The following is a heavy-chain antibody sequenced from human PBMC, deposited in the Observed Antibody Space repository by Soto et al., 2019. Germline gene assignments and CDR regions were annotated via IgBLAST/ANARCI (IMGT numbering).Heavy chain of an antibody. V-gene: IGHV3-30*18. D-gene: IGHD3-22*01. CDR1: GFPFSSYG. CDR3: AKFSYYYDSSGSTSDAFDI. J-gene: IGHJ3*02. CDR2: ISYDGSNK. Sequence: GGSLRLSCAASGFPFSSYGMHWVRQAPGKGLEWVAVISYDGSNKYYADSVKGRFTISRDNSKNTLYLQMNSLRAEDTAVYYCAKFSYYYDSSGSTSDAFDIWGQGTMVTVSS.